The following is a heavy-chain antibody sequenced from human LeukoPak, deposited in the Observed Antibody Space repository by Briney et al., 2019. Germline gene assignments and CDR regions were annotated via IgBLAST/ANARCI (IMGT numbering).Heavy chain of an antibody. CDR1: GGSISSYD. V-gene: IGHV4-59*08. J-gene: IGHJ4*02. CDR3: ARPEYSYGPFDY. Sequence: SETLSLTCTVSGGSISSYDWSWIRQPPGKGLEWIGYIYYSGSTNYNPSLKSRVTISVDTSKNQFSLKLSSVTAADTAVYYCARPEYSYGPFDYWGQGTLVTVSS. D-gene: IGHD5-18*01. CDR2: IYYSGST.